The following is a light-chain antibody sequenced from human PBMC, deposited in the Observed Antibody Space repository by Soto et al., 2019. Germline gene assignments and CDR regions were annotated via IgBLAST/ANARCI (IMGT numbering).Light chain of an antibody. J-gene: IGLJ3*02. V-gene: IGLV1-40*01. CDR2: GHN. CDR1: YSNIGAGYE. Sequence: QSVLTQPPSVSGAPGPRVTISCTGSYSNIGAGYEVHWYQQIPGTAPKLLISGHNNRPSGVPDRFFGSKSGTSASLTIIGLQAEDEADYYCQSYDSSLSGSGVFGGGTKVTVL. CDR3: QSYDSSLSGSGV.